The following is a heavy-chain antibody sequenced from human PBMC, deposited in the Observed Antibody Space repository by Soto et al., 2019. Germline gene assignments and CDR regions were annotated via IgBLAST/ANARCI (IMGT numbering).Heavy chain of an antibody. J-gene: IGHJ4*02. CDR3: ARDLMPNDRGLGDLAY. CDR1: GFTFNKYS. Sequence: GGSLRISSAASGFTFNKYSMNWVRPAPGKGLEWVSSITSKTGDQYYADSVKGRFIISRDNTKNSLSLQVTSLRDEDTAVYYCARDLMPNDRGLGDLAYWGQGTLVTVSS. V-gene: IGHV3-21*06. D-gene: IGHD3-22*01. CDR2: ITSKTGDQ.